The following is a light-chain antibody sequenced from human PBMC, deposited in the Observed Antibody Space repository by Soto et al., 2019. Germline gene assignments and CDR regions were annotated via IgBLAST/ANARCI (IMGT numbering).Light chain of an antibody. J-gene: IGKJ1*01. Sequence: DIQMTQSPSSLSASVGDRVTITCRASQDISGHLAWYQQKPGKVPKLLIYEASTLQSGVPSRFSGSGSGTDFTLHISSLQPEDVATYYCQKYNRAPRTFGQGTKVELK. V-gene: IGKV1-27*01. CDR1: QDISGH. CDR3: QKYNRAPRT. CDR2: EAS.